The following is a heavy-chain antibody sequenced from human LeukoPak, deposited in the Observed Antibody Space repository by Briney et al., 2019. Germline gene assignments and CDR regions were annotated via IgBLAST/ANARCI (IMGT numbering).Heavy chain of an antibody. CDR2: IYTSGST. CDR1: GGSISSYY. CDR3: ARGYPRAPPVGFDI. J-gene: IGHJ3*02. Sequence: PSETLSLTCTVSGGSISSYYWSWIRQPAGKGLEWIGRIYTSGSTNYNPSLKSRVTMSVDTSKNQFSLKLSSVTAADTAVYYCARGYPRAPPVGFDIWGQGTMVTVPS. D-gene: IGHD1-1*01. V-gene: IGHV4-4*07.